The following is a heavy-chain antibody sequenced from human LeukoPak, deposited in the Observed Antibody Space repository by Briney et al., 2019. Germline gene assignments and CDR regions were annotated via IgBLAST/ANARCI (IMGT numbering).Heavy chain of an antibody. CDR3: AKLLRSGSRGSDY. Sequence: GGSLRLSCAASGFTFSRYAMNWVRQAPGKGLEWVSAISGSGGSTYYADSVKGRFTISRDNSKNTLYLQMNSLRAEDTAVYYCAKLLRSGSRGSDYWGQGTLVTVSS. V-gene: IGHV3-23*01. CDR2: ISGSGGST. D-gene: IGHD1-26*01. J-gene: IGHJ4*02. CDR1: GFTFSRYA.